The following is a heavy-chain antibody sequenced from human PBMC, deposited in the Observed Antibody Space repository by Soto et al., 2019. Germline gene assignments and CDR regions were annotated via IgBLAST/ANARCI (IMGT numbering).Heavy chain of an antibody. V-gene: IGHV1-69*12. CDR3: ARGGGRGGNSGSPDY. Sequence: QVQLVQSGAEVKKPGSSVKVSCKASGGTFSSYAISWVRQAPGQGLEWMGGIIPIFGTANYAQKFQGRVTIXXDXSTXTAYMELSSLRSEDTAVYYCARGGGRGGNSGSPDYWGQGTLVTVSS. D-gene: IGHD2-21*02. J-gene: IGHJ4*02. CDR2: IIPIFGTA. CDR1: GGTFSSYA.